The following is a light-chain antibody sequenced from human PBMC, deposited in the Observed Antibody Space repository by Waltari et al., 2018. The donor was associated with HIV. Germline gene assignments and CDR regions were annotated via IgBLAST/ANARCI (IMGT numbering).Light chain of an antibody. CDR3: QQLNSYPMYT. CDR2: AAS. V-gene: IGKV1-9*01. Sequence: YAASTLQSGVPSRFSGSGSGTEFTLTISSLQPEDFATYYCQQLNSYPMYTFGQGTKLEIK. J-gene: IGKJ2*01.